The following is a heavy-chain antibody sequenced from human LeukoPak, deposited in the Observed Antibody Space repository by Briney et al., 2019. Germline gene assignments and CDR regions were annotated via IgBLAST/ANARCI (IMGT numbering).Heavy chain of an antibody. CDR2: INHSGST. CDR3: ARDPGYSKPVDY. D-gene: IGHD6-13*01. J-gene: IGHJ4*02. V-gene: IGHV4-34*01. CDR1: GGSFSGYY. Sequence: SETLSLTCAVYGGSFSGYYWSWIRQPPGKGLEWIGEINHSGSTNYNPSLKSRVTISVDTSKNQFSLKLSSVTAADTAVYYRARDPGYSKPVDYWGQGTLVTVSS.